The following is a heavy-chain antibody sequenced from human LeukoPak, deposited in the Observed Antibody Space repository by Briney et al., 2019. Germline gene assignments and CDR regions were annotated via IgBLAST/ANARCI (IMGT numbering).Heavy chain of an antibody. Sequence: GGSLRLSCAASRFTFSRYCMSWVRQAPGQGLEWMANIKQDGSNKYYADSVKGRFTISRDNAKNFLYLQMNSLRAEDTAVYYCARQILYHDENSGNCPDYWGQGTLVTVSS. D-gene: IGHD3-22*01. CDR1: RFTFSRYC. J-gene: IGHJ4*02. V-gene: IGHV3-7*01. CDR2: IKQDGSNK. CDR3: ARQILYHDENSGNCPDY.